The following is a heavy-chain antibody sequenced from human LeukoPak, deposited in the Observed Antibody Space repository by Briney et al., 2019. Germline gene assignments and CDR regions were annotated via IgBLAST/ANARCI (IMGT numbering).Heavy chain of an antibody. CDR2: ISYDGSNR. J-gene: IGHJ1*01. CDR1: GFTFSSYA. D-gene: IGHD3-22*01. V-gene: IGHV3-30*04. Sequence: PGGSLRLSCAASGFTFSSYAMHWVRQAPGKGLEWVAGISYDGSNRYYPDSVKGRFTISRDNSKNTLYLQMNSLRAEDTAVYYCATYYYDSSGYFSEQEYFQHWGQGTLVTVSS. CDR3: ATYYYDSSGYFSEQEYFQH.